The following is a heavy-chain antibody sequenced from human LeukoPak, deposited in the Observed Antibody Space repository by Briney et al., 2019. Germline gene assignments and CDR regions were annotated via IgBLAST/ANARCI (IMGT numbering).Heavy chain of an antibody. CDR1: GLTFSETW. V-gene: IGHV3-7*01. D-gene: IGHD3-16*01. CDR3: ATYTHWVAGDV. Sequence: GGSLRLSCAASGLTFSETWMSWVRQAPGQGLEWVAAIKEDGSEKDYVDSVKGRFTISRDNAKDSLYLQMNSLRAEDTAVYYCATYTHWVAGDVWGQGTTVSVSS. CDR2: IKEDGSEK. J-gene: IGHJ6*02.